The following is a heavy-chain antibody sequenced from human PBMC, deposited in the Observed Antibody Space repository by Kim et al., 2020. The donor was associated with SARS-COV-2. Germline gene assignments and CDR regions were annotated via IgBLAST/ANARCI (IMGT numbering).Heavy chain of an antibody. CDR3: ARDAPPAMVTSSLYNYYYYGMDV. V-gene: IGHV7-4-1*02. J-gene: IGHJ6*02. CDR2: INTNTGNP. Sequence: ASVKVSCKASGYTFTSYAMNWVRQAPGQGLEWMGWINTNTGNPTYAQGFTGRFVFSLDTSVSTAYLQISSLKAEDTAVYYCARDAPPAMVTSSLYNYYYYGMDVWGQGTTVTVSS. CDR1: GYTFTSYA. D-gene: IGHD5-18*01.